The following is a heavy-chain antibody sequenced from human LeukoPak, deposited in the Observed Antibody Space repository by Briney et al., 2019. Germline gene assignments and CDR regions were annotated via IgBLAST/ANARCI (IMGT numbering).Heavy chain of an antibody. J-gene: IGHJ4*02. V-gene: IGHV3-30-3*01. CDR2: ISYDGSNK. D-gene: IGHD5-24*01. CDR3: AREGDGYNSHVDY. CDR1: GFTFSSYA. Sequence: GRSLRLSCAASGFTFSSYAMHWVRQAPGKGLEWVAVISYDGSNKYYADSVKGRFTISRDNSKNTLYLQMNSLRAEDTAVYYCAREGDGYNSHVDYWGQGPLVTVSS.